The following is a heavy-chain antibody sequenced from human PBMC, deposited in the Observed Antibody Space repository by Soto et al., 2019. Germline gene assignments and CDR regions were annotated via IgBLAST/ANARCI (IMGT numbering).Heavy chain of an antibody. CDR2: VTWNSATL. Sequence: SLRLSCVASGFTLDNYAMHWVRQTPGKGLEWVSGVTWNSATLVYADSVEGRFTISRDNAKNSLYLQMNSLTAEDTATYYCVGSSGWIFDYWGQGTLVTVSS. CDR3: VGSSGWIFDY. D-gene: IGHD6-19*01. CDR1: GFTLDNYA. V-gene: IGHV3-9*01. J-gene: IGHJ4*02.